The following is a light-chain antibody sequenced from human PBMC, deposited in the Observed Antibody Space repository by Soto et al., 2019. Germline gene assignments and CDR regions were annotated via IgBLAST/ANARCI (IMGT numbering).Light chain of an antibody. CDR2: DAS. J-gene: IGKJ1*01. V-gene: IGKV1-5*01. CDR3: QQYNSYPWT. CDR1: QTIFNW. Sequence: DIQMTQSPSTLSASVGDRVTITCRASQTIFNWLAWYQRKPGRAPNLLIDDASSLQSGVPSTFSGSGSGTEFTLTISSLQPGDFATYYCQQYNSYPWTFGQGTKVDIK.